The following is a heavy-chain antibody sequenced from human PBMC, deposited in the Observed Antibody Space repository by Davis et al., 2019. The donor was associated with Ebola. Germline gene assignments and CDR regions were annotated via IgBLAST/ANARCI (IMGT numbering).Heavy chain of an antibody. D-gene: IGHD4-17*01. V-gene: IGHV4-34*01. Sequence: PSETLSLTCAVYGCSFSGYYWSWIRQPPGKGLEWIGEINHSGSTNYNPSLKSRVTISVDTSKNQFSLKLSSVTAADTAVYYCARARMTTVTTLDYWGQGTLVTVSS. CDR1: GCSFSGYY. CDR3: ARARMTTVTTLDY. CDR2: INHSGST. J-gene: IGHJ4*02.